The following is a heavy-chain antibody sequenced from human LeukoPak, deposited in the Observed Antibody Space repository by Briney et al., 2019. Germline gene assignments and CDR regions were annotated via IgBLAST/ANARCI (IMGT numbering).Heavy chain of an antibody. D-gene: IGHD5-18*01. V-gene: IGHV4-34*01. CDR3: ARGGDHTAATPFDP. Sequence: PSETLSLTCAVYGGSFSGYYWSWIRQPPGKGLEWIGEINHSGSTNYNPSLKSRVTISVDTSKNQFSLKLSSVTAADTAVYYCARGGDHTAATPFDPWGQGTLVTVSS. CDR1: GGSFSGYY. CDR2: INHSGST. J-gene: IGHJ5*02.